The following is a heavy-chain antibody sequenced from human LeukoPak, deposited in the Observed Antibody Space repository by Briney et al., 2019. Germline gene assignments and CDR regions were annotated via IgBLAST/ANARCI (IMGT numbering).Heavy chain of an antibody. CDR2: IWYDGTNK. CDR1: GFTFSDYG. V-gene: IGHV3-33*06. J-gene: IGHJ5*01. CDR3: AKGRGSYSTTADS. D-gene: IGHD1-26*01. Sequence: PGRSLRLSCAASGFTFSDYGIHWVRQAPGKGLEWVAVIWYDGTNKYYGDSVKGRFTISRDNSKNTLYLQMNSLRAEDTAVYYCAKGRGSYSTTADSWGQGTLVTVSS.